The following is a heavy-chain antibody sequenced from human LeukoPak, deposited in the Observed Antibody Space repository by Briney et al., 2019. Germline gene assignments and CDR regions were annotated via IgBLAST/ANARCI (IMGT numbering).Heavy chain of an antibody. V-gene: IGHV4-59*01. CDR1: GGSISSYY. CDR3: ARVAYSSSSHFDY. Sequence: SETLSLTCTVSGGSISSYYWSWIRQPPGKGLEWIGYIYYSGSTNYNPSLKSRVTISVDTSKNQFSLKLSSVTAADTAVYYCARVAYSSSSHFDYWGQGTLVTVSS. CDR2: IYYSGST. D-gene: IGHD6-6*01. J-gene: IGHJ4*02.